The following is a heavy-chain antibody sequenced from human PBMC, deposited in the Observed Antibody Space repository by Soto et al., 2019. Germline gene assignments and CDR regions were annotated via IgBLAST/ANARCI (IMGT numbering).Heavy chain of an antibody. J-gene: IGHJ4*02. Sequence: EVQLVESGGGLVQPGGSLRLSCAASGFTFSSYWMHWVRQAPGKGLVWVSRINSDGSSTSYADSVKGRFTISRDNAKNTVYLQMNSLRAEDTAVYHCARGAAARPPGVYWGQGTLVTVSS. CDR1: GFTFSSYW. D-gene: IGHD6-25*01. CDR3: ARGAAARPPGVY. CDR2: INSDGSST. V-gene: IGHV3-74*01.